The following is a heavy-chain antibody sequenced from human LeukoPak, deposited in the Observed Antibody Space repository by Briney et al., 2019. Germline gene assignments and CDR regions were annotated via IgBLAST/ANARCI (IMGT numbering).Heavy chain of an antibody. D-gene: IGHD4-11*01. J-gene: IGHJ1*01. CDR2: IWSDGSNK. Sequence: GGSLRLSCIVSGFTFSMFDMHWVRQAPGKGLEWVAVIWSDGSNKYYKDSVKGRFTISRDNPKNTLYLQMNSLRAEDTAVYHCARGLDLGYFQRWGQGTLVTVSS. CDR3: ARGLDLGYFQR. V-gene: IGHV3-33*01. CDR1: GFTFSMFD.